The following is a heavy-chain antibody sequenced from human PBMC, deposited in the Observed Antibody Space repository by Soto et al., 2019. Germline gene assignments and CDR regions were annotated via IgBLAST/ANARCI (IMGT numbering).Heavy chain of an antibody. V-gene: IGHV4-34*01. Sequence: SETLSLTCAVYAGSFSHYYWNWIRQSPGKGLEWIGKIKHSGSSNYHPSLRSRVPISVDMSKNQFSLRLTSVTAADTAVYYCARGGCGDWQVALDIWGQGTMVTVSS. CDR2: IKHSGSS. CDR1: AGSFSHYY. CDR3: ARGGCGDWQVALDI. D-gene: IGHD2-21*02. J-gene: IGHJ3*02.